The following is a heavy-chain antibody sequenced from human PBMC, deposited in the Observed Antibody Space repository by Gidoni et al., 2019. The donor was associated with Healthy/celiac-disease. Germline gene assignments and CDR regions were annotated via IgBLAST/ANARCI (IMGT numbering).Heavy chain of an antibody. V-gene: IGHV3-48*02. D-gene: IGHD6-19*01. J-gene: IGHJ6*03. CDR3: ARVSSGWYPSYYYYYMDV. Sequence: EVQLVESGGGLVQPGGSLRLSCAASGFPFSSYSMNWVRQAPGKGLEWVSYISSSSSTIYYADSVKGRFTISRDNAKNSLYLQMNSLRDEDTAVYYCARVSSGWYPSYYYYYMDVWGKGTTVTVSS. CDR1: GFPFSSYS. CDR2: ISSSSSTI.